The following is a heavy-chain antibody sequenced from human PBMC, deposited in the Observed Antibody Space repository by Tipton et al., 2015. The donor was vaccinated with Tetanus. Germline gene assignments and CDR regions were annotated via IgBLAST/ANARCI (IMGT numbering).Heavy chain of an antibody. V-gene: IGHV3-23*01. CDR2: ISASGDST. CDR1: GFTFSSYV. CDR3: ARDYRLAD. Sequence: GSLRLSCAASGFTFSSYVMSWVRQAPGKGLEWVALISASGDSTYYADSVKGRFTISRDISKNTLYLQMDSLRAENTAVYYRARDYRLADWAQGALVTVSS. D-gene: IGHD6-19*01. J-gene: IGHJ4*02.